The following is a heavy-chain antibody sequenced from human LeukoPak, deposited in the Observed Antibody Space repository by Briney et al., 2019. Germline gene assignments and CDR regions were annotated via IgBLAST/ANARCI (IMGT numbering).Heavy chain of an antibody. CDR3: ARDEFGDFQGFDY. V-gene: IGHV4-59*13. J-gene: IGHJ4*02. Sequence: PSETLSLTCSVSGASINSYYWNWIRQSPGKGLEWLGNVHYRGATNYNPSLKSRVTLSLDSSKSQSALKVTSVTAADTAVYYCARDEFGDFQGFDYWGQGTRVTVSS. CDR1: GASINSYY. CDR2: VHYRGAT. D-gene: IGHD4-17*01.